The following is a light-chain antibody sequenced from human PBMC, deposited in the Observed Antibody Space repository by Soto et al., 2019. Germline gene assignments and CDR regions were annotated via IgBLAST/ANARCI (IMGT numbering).Light chain of an antibody. Sequence: DIQMTQSPSSLSASVGDRVTITCQASQDISNYLNWYQQKPGKAPKLLVYDESNLETGVTSRFSGSGYGTDFTFTISSLQPEDIATYYCQQYDNPPPFTFGPGTKVDIK. V-gene: IGKV1-33*01. CDR2: DES. CDR1: QDISNY. J-gene: IGKJ3*01. CDR3: QQYDNPPPFT.